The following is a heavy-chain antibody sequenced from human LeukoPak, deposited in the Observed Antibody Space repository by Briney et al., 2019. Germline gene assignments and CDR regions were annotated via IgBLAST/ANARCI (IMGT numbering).Heavy chain of an antibody. CDR3: ARGHLAAAGLGVFDY. CDR1: GFIFSSYS. CDR2: ISSTSSYI. J-gene: IGHJ4*02. Sequence: GGSLRLSCAASGFIFSSYSMNWVRQAPGKGLEWVSSISSTSSYIYCADSVKGRFTISRDNAKNSLYLQMNSLRAEDTAVYHCARGHLAAAGLGVFDYWGQGTLVTVSS. D-gene: IGHD6-13*01. V-gene: IGHV3-21*01.